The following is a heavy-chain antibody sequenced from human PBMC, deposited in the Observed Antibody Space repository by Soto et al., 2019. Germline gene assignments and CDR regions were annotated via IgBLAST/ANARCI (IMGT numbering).Heavy chain of an antibody. CDR1: GGTFSSYA. V-gene: IGHV1-69*13. CDR2: IIPIFGTA. CDR3: ARASFRGSLRFLEWLLSY. Sequence: SVKVSCKASGGTFSSYAISWVRQAPGQGLEWMGGIIPIFGTANYAQKFQGRVTITADESTSTAYMELSSLRSEDTAVYYCARASFRGSLRFLEWLLSYWGQGTLVTVSS. J-gene: IGHJ4*02. D-gene: IGHD3-3*01.